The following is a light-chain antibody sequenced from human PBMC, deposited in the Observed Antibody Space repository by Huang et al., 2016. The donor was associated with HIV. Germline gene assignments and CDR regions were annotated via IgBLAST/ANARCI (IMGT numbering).Light chain of an antibody. J-gene: IGKJ2*01. V-gene: IGKV1-5*03. Sequence: DIQMTQSPSTLSASVGDRVTITCRASQTISTWLAWCQQKPGRAPKLLIHKASTLESGVPSRFSGSGAGTEFTLTISRLQPDDYATYYCQQYNTYSYTFGQGTKLEIK. CDR2: KAS. CDR1: QTISTW. CDR3: QQYNTYSYT.